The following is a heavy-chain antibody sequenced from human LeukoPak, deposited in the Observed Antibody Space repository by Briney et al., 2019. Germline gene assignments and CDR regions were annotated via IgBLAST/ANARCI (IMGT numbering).Heavy chain of an antibody. CDR3: ARPGAGCGSAGCYTYPYYGLDV. J-gene: IGHJ6*02. V-gene: IGHV3-74*01. CDR2: VNSDGSTT. D-gene: IGHD2-2*02. CDR1: GFSFSTYW. Sequence: PGGSLRLSCAASGFSFSTYWMHWVRQAPGKGLVWVSRVNSDGSTTDYADSVKGRFTISRDNAKNTLYLQMSNLRAEDTAVYYCARPGAGCGSAGCYTYPYYGLDVWGQGTTVTVSS.